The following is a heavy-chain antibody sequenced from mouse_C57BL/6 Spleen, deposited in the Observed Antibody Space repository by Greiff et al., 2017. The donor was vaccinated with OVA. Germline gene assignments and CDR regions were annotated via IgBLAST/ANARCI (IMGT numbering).Heavy chain of an antibody. CDR1: GFTFSSYA. CDR2: ISSGGDYI. Sequence: EVKLVESGEGLVKPGGSLKLSCAASGFTFSSYAMSWVRQTPEKRLEWVAYISSGGDYIYYADTVKGRFTISRDNARNTLYLQMSSLKSEDTAMYYCTRDERTGTNAMDYWGQGTSVTVSS. J-gene: IGHJ4*01. D-gene: IGHD4-1*01. V-gene: IGHV5-9-1*02. CDR3: TRDERTGTNAMDY.